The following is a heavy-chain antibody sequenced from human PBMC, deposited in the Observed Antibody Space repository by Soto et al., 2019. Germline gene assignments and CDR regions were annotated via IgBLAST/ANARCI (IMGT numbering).Heavy chain of an antibody. D-gene: IGHD3-3*01. Sequence: VGSLRLSCAASGFTFSSYEMNWVRQAPGKGLEWVSYISSSGSTIYYADSVKGRFTISRDNAKNSLYLQMNSLRAEDTAVYYCARNPGEIFTADYYGMDVWGQGTTVTVSS. CDR3: ARNPGEIFTADYYGMDV. CDR2: ISSSGSTI. V-gene: IGHV3-48*03. CDR1: GFTFSSYE. J-gene: IGHJ6*02.